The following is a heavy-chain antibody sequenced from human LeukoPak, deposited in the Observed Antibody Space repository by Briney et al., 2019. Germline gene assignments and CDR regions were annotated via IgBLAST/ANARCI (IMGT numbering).Heavy chain of an antibody. V-gene: IGHV4-34*01. J-gene: IGHJ4*02. Sequence: SETLSLTCAVYGGSFSGYYWSWIRQPPGKGLEWIGEINHSGNTNYNPSLKSRVTVSVDTSRNQFSLKLNSVTAADTAVYYCAGSKYRDIYSRPRFDYWGQGTLVTVSS. CDR3: AGSKYRDIYSRPRFDY. CDR1: GGSFSGYY. D-gene: IGHD5-12*01. CDR2: INHSGNT.